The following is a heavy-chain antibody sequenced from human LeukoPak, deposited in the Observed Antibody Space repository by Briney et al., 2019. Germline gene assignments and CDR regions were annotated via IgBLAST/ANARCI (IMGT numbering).Heavy chain of an antibody. D-gene: IGHD4-17*01. CDR2: IFSADGI. J-gene: IGHJ4*02. CDR3: ARGRSKTTVFED. Sequence: GGSLRLSCAASGFTFISYAMSWVRQAPGKGLQWVSHIFSADGIEYADSVKGRFTVSRDTATNTVYLQMNSLRVEDTAIYFCARGRSKTTVFEDWGLGTLVTVSS. CDR1: GFTFISYA. V-gene: IGHV3-23*01.